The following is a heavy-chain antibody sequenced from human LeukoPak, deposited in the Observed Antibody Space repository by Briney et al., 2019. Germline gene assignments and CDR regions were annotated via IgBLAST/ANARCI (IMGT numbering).Heavy chain of an antibody. CDR1: GGTFSSYA. CDR2: IIPIFGTA. Sequence: GASVKVSCKASGGTFSSYAISWVRQAPGQGLEWMGGIIPIFGTANYAQKFQGRVTITTDESTSTAYMELSSLRSEDTAVYYCTYCSSTSCIFFDYWGQGTLVTVSS. CDR3: TYCSSTSCIFFDY. D-gene: IGHD2-2*01. J-gene: IGHJ4*02. V-gene: IGHV1-69*05.